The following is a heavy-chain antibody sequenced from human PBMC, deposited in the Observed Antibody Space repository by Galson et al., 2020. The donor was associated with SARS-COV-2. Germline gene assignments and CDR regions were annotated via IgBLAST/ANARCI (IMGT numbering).Heavy chain of an antibody. Sequence: SQTLSLTCTVPGGSTSSGGYYWSWTRQHPGKGLESIAYIYSRVTTNYNPSLKSRVTISVDTSKNQFSLKLSSVTAADTAVYYCARAGDTAMVTYYYYYGMDVWGQGTTVTVSS. V-gene: IGHV4-31*03. CDR1: GGSTSSGGYY. D-gene: IGHD5-18*01. CDR3: ARAGDTAMVTYYYYYGMDV. CDR2: IYSRVTT. J-gene: IGHJ6*02.